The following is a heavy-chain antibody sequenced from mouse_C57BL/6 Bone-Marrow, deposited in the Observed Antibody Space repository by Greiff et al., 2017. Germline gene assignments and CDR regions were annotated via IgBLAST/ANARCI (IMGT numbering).Heavy chain of an antibody. Sequence: VKVVESGPGLVQPSQSLSITCTVSGFSLTSYGVHWVRQSPGKGLEWLGVIWRGGSTDYNAAFMSRLSITKDNSKSQVFFKMNSLQADDTAIYYCAKIHYYGSSLYAMDYWGQGTSVTVSS. D-gene: IGHD1-1*01. J-gene: IGHJ4*01. CDR1: GFSLTSYG. CDR2: IWRGGST. CDR3: AKIHYYGSSLYAMDY. V-gene: IGHV2-5*01.